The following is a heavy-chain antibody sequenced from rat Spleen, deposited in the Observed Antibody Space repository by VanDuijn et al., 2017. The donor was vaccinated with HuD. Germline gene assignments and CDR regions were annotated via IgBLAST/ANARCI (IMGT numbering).Heavy chain of an antibody. D-gene: IGHD1-2*01. CDR3: TTGTIAAPYWYFDL. CDR2: ISTGGGST. CDR1: GFTFSNYY. V-gene: IGHV5-27*01. J-gene: IGHJ1*01. Sequence: EVKLVESGGGLVQPGRSMKLSCTVSGFTFSNYYMAWARQAPTKGLEWVASISTGGGSTFYRDSVKGRFTISRDNAKSTLYLQMDSLRSEDTATYYCTTGTIAAPYWYFDLWGPGTMVTVSS.